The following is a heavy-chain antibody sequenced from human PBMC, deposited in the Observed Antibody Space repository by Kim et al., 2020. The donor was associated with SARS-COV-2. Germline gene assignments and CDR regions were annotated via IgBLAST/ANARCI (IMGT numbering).Heavy chain of an antibody. CDR2: IYSGGST. V-gene: IGHV3-53*01. Sequence: GGSLRLSCAASGFTVSSNYMSWVRQAPGKGLEWVSVIYSGGSTYYADSVKGRFTISRDNSKNTLYLQMNSLRAEDTAVYYCARGYDFIPGYFDYWGQGTLVTVSS. CDR3: ARGYDFIPGYFDY. CDR1: GFTVSSNY. J-gene: IGHJ4*02. D-gene: IGHD3-3*01.